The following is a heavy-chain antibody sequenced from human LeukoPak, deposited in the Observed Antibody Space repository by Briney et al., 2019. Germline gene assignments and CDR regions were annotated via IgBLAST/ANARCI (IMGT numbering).Heavy chain of an antibody. CDR1: GFTVSSNY. Sequence: GGSLRLSCAASGFTVSSNYMGWVRQAPGKGLEWVSVIYSGGSTYYADSVKGRFTISRDNSKNTLYLQMNSLRAEDTAVYYCARWLQSGRYYFDYWGQGTLVTVSS. CDR2: IYSGGST. D-gene: IGHD5-24*01. J-gene: IGHJ4*02. V-gene: IGHV3-66*01. CDR3: ARWLQSGRYYFDY.